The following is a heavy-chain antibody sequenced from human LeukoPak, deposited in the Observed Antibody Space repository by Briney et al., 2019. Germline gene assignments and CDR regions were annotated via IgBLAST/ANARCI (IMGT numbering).Heavy chain of an antibody. Sequence: GGSLRLSCAASGFTFSSYAMHWVRQAPGKGLEWVAVISYDGSNKYYADSVKGRFTISRDNSKNTLYLQMNSLRAEDTAVYYCARSNYYAVYYYYGMDVWGQGTTVTVSS. CDR2: ISYDGSNK. D-gene: IGHD3-10*01. CDR1: GFTFSSYA. V-gene: IGHV3-30*04. J-gene: IGHJ6*02. CDR3: ARSNYYAVYYYYGMDV.